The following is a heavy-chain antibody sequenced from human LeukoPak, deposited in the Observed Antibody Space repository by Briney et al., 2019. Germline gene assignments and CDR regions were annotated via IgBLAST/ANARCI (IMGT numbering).Heavy chain of an antibody. D-gene: IGHD2-2*01. V-gene: IGHV3-30*02. CDR1: GFTFSTYA. CDR2: IRSDRTIE. CDR3: ARECSSSNPLCS. J-gene: IGHJ5*02. Sequence: GGSLRLSCAASGFTFSTYAMHWVRQAQGKGLEWVAFIRSDRTIEFYADSVKGRFTISRDDSENTLFLHVNSLRPDDTAVYYCARECSSSNPLCSWGQGTLVTVS.